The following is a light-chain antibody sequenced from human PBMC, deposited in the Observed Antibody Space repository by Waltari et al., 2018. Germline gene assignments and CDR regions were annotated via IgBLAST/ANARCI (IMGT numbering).Light chain of an antibody. CDR3: QTGGHGTWV. CDR1: SGHSSNI. Sequence: QLVVTQSPSASASLGASVKLTCTLSSGHSSNIIAWLQQQPEKGPRYLMKVNSDGSHRRGDEIPDRFSGSSSGAERYLTISSLQAEDEAYYYCQTGGHGTWVFGGGTKLTVL. V-gene: IGLV4-69*01. CDR2: VNSDGSH. J-gene: IGLJ3*02.